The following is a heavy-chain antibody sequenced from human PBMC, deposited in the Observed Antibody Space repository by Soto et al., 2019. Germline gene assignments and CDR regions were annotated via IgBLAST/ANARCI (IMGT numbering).Heavy chain of an antibody. CDR2: ISGYDGST. V-gene: IGHV3-23*01. CDR1: GFTFGTHA. D-gene: IGHD3-3*01. CDR3: AKTNYDLLDV. J-gene: IGHJ6*04. Sequence: GGSLRLSCAASGFTFGTHAMSWVRQARGKGLDWVSAISGYDGSTYYADSVRGRFSISRNNSKNTLYLQMNGLRAEDTAVYFCAKTNYDLLDVWGKGTTVTVSS.